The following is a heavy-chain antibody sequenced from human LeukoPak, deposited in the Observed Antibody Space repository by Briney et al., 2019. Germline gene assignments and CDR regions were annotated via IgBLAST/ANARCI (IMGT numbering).Heavy chain of an antibody. CDR3: AKDQRYSYYYLDY. Sequence: GGSLRLSCAASGFTFNTHAMSWVRQAPGKGLEWVSGINGNGASTYYSDSVKGRFTISRDNSKNTLYLQMSSLRAEDTAVYYCAKDQRYSYYYLDYWGQGTLVTVSS. CDR2: INGNGAST. J-gene: IGHJ4*02. V-gene: IGHV3-23*01. CDR1: GFTFNTHA. D-gene: IGHD5-18*01.